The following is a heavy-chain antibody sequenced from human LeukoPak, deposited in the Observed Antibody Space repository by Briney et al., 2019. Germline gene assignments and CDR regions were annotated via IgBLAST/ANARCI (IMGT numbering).Heavy chain of an antibody. CDR3: ARLAGIATPCARSFDY. J-gene: IGHJ4*02. V-gene: IGHV4-61*01. CDR2: IYYSGST. CDR1: GVSVSSGSYY. D-gene: IGHD6-13*01. Sequence: SETLSLTCTVSGVSVSSGSYYWSWIRQPPGKGLEWIGYIYYSGSTNYNPSLKSRVTISVDTSKNQFSLKLSSVTAADTAVYYCARLAGIATPCARSFDYWGQGTLVTVSS.